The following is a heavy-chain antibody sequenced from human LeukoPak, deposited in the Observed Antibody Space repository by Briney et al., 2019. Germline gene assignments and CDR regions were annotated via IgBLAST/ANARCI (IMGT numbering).Heavy chain of an antibody. V-gene: IGHV4-39*01. CDR1: GGSISSSSYY. J-gene: IGHJ4*02. D-gene: IGHD2-15*01. Sequence: SETLSLTCTVSGGSISSSSYYWGWIRQPPGKGLEWIGSIYYSGSTYYNPSLKSRVTISLDTSKNQFSQKLSSVTAADTAVYYCARHESIVVVVAARGFDSWGQGTLVTVSS. CDR3: ARHESIVVVVAARGFDS. CDR2: IYYSGST.